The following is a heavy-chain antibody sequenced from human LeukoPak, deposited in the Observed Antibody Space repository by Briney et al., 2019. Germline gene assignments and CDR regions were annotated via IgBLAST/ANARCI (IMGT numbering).Heavy chain of an antibody. Sequence: PGGSLRLSCAASGFTFSSYGMQWVRQAPGKGLEWVAVIWYDGSNKYYADSVKGRFTISRDNSKNTLYLQMNSLRAEDTAVYYCARDLGRTNGVCRDWGQGALVTVSS. V-gene: IGHV3-33*01. CDR2: IWYDGSNK. D-gene: IGHD2-8*01. CDR1: GFTFSSYG. J-gene: IGHJ4*02. CDR3: ARDLGRTNGVCRD.